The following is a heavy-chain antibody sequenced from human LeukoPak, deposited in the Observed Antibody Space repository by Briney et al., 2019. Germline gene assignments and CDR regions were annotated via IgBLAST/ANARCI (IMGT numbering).Heavy chain of an antibody. CDR2: ISGSGGST. CDR1: GFTFSSYA. D-gene: IGHD5-24*01. CDR3: AREGEDGYNKGGFDY. Sequence: GGSLRLSCAASGFTFSSYAMSWVRQAPGKGLEWVSAISGSGGSTYYADSVKGRFTISRDNSKNTLYLQMNSLRAEDTAVYYCAREGEDGYNKGGFDYWGQGTLVTVSS. J-gene: IGHJ4*02. V-gene: IGHV3-23*01.